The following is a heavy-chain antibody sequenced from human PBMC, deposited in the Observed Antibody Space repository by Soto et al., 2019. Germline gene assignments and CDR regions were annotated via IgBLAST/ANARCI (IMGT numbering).Heavy chain of an antibody. CDR1: GFTFSSYA. CDR2: ITGSGGST. D-gene: IGHD3-10*01. Sequence: EVQLLESGGGLVQPGGSLRLSCAASGFTFSSYAMSWVRQSPGRGLTWVSVITGSGGSTYYADSVKGRFTISRDNSKNTLYLQMNSLRDEDTAVYYCAKDLTVVRGLIDYGMDVWCQGTTVTVSS. V-gene: IGHV3-23*01. J-gene: IGHJ6*02. CDR3: AKDLTVVRGLIDYGMDV.